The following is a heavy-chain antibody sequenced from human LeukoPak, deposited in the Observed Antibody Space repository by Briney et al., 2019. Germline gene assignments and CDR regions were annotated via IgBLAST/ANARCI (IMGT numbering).Heavy chain of an antibody. Sequence: SVKVSCKASGFTFTSSAVQWVRQARGQRLEWIGWIVVGSGNTNYAQKFQERVTITRDMSTSTAYMELSSLRSEDTAVYYCASYGDYDGNYYYMDVWGKGTTVTVSS. CDR2: IVVGSGNT. CDR3: ASYGDYDGNYYYMDV. V-gene: IGHV1-58*01. J-gene: IGHJ6*03. CDR1: GFTFTSSA. D-gene: IGHD4-17*01.